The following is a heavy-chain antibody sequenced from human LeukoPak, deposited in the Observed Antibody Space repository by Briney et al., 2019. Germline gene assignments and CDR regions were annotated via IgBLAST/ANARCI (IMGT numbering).Heavy chain of an antibody. J-gene: IGHJ4*02. D-gene: IGHD6-13*01. V-gene: IGHV3-48*03. Sequence: GGSLRLSCAASGFTFSTYEMNWVRQAPGKGLEWVSSISSRAGTIYYADSVKGRFTISRDNAKNSLHLQMNTLRAEDTAVYYCARVGVLSSSWLLYWGQGTLVTVSS. CDR1: GFTFSTYE. CDR3: ARVGVLSSSWLLY. CDR2: ISSRAGTI.